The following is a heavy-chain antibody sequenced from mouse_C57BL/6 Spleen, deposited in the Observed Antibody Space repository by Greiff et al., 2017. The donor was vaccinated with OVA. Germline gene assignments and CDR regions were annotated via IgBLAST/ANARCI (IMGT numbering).Heavy chain of an antibody. J-gene: IGHJ3*01. CDR1: GYTFTDYE. D-gene: IGHD2-3*01. CDR3: TRFYDGYSAWFAY. CDR2: IDPETGGT. Sequence: VKLVESGAELVRPGASVTLSCKASGYTFTDYEMHWVKQTPVHGLEWIGAIDPETGGTAYNQKFKGKAILTADKSSSTAYMELRSLTSEDSAVYYCTRFYDGYSAWFAYWGQGTLVTVSA. V-gene: IGHV1-15*01.